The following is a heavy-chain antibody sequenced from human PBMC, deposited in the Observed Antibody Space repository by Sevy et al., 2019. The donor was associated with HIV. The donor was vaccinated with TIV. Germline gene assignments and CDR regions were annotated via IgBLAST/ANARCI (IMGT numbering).Heavy chain of an antibody. Sequence: GGSLRLSCAFSGFIFSGSAMSWVRQAPGKGLEWVASISGSGGFTYYADSVKGRFTISRDNFKNTVDLEMKSLRAEDTAVYYCAKDPLNIAARFDYWGQGTLVTVSS. CDR2: ISGSGGFT. J-gene: IGHJ4*02. V-gene: IGHV3-23*01. D-gene: IGHD6-6*01. CDR1: GFIFSGSA. CDR3: AKDPLNIAARFDY.